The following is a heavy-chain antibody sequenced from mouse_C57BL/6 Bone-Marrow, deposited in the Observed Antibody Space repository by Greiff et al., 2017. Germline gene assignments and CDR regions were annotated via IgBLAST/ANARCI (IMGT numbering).Heavy chain of an antibody. CDR1: GFTFSDYG. CDR3: ERYYDAMDY. Sequence: EVHLVESGGGLVKPGGSLKLSCAASGFTFSDYGMHWVRQAPEKGLEWVAYISSGSSTNYYADTVKGRFTISRDNANNTLFLQMTSLRSEDTAMYYCERYYDAMDYWGQGTSVTVSS. CDR2: ISSGSSTN. J-gene: IGHJ4*01. V-gene: IGHV5-17*01.